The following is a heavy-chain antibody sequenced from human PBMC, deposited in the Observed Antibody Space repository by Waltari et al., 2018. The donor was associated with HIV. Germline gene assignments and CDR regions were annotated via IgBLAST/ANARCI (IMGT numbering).Heavy chain of an antibody. CDR2: INREGSRT. D-gene: IGHD6-13*01. CDR1: GFTFSNYW. CDR3: ARDLYSRNGEDY. V-gene: IGHV3-74*01. Sequence: EVQLVESGGGLVQPGGSLRLSCAASGFTFSNYWMHWVRQAPGKGLVWGERINREGSRTNDAGSVKGRVTGARDNAKNTQYLQMSSLRAEDRAVYYCARDLYSRNGEDYWGQGTLVTVSS. J-gene: IGHJ4*02.